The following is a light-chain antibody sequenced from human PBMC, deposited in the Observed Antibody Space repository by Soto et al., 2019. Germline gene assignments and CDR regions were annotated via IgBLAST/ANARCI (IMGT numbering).Light chain of an antibody. Sequence: EKVMTPSPVTLSVSPGERATLSCRASQSVGSKLAWYQQKPGQAPRLLIYGASNRATGIPVRFSGSGSGTEFTLTISSLQSEDFAVYYCQQYDVWPALTFGGGTKVDIK. V-gene: IGKV3-15*01. CDR1: QSVGSK. CDR3: QQYDVWPALT. J-gene: IGKJ4*01. CDR2: GAS.